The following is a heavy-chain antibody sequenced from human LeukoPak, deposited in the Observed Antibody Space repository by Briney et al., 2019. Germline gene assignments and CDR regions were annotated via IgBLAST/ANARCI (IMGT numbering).Heavy chain of an antibody. CDR1: GFTFSSYW. CDR3: ARDNPGDSGTVAGMDV. J-gene: IGHJ6*02. D-gene: IGHD3-16*01. Sequence: GGSLRLSCAASGFTFSSYWMSWVRQAPGKGLEWVANIKQDGSEKYYVDSVKGRFTISRDNAKNSLYLQMNSLRAEDTAVYYCARDNPGDSGTVAGMDVWGQGTTVTVSS. V-gene: IGHV3-7*01. CDR2: IKQDGSEK.